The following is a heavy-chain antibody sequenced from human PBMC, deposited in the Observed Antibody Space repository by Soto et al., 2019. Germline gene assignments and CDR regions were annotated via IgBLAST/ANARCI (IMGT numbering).Heavy chain of an antibody. J-gene: IGHJ3*02. CDR3: ARDEGYAFDI. CDR1: GFTFSSDG. Sequence: QVQLVESGGGVVQPGRSLRLSCAASGFTFSSDGMHWVRQAPGKGLEWVAVIWYDGSNKYYADSVKGRFTISRDNSKNTLYLQMNSLRAEDTAVYYCARDEGYAFDIWGQGTMVTVSS. D-gene: IGHD2-15*01. CDR2: IWYDGSNK. V-gene: IGHV3-33*01.